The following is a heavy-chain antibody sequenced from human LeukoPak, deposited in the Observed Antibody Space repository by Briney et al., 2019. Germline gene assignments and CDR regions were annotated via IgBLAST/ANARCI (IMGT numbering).Heavy chain of an antibody. CDR1: GFTFSSYA. Sequence: GGSLRLFCAASGFTFSSYAMRWVRQAPGKGLECVSAIGGSGGSTYYADSVKGGFTISRDNSKNTLYLQMNSLRAEDTAVYYCANLAAYYCYYGMDVWGQGTTVTVSS. J-gene: IGHJ6*02. CDR2: IGGSGGST. D-gene: IGHD6-19*01. CDR3: ANLAAYYCYYGMDV. V-gene: IGHV3-23*01.